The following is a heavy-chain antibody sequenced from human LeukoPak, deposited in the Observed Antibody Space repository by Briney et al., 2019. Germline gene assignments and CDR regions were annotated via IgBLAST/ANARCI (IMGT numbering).Heavy chain of an antibody. D-gene: IGHD3-22*01. Sequence: GGSLRLSCAASGFTFSYFWMSWVRQAPGKGLEWVANIKEDGSEKYYVDSVKGRFTISRDSAKNSLYLQMNSLRAEDTAVYYCAREYYYDSSGTHFDYWGQGTLVTVSS. V-gene: IGHV3-7*01. CDR1: GFTFSYFW. CDR2: IKEDGSEK. CDR3: AREYYYDSSGTHFDY. J-gene: IGHJ4*02.